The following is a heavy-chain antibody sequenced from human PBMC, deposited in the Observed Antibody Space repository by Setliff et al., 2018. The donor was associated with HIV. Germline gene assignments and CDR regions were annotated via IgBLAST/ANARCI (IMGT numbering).Heavy chain of an antibody. CDR2: FDPEDGET. J-gene: IGHJ4*02. V-gene: IGHV1-18*01. D-gene: IGHD3-16*01. CDR3: ARQPYYDDDGTNLPSEWRVLG. CDR1: GYTFSSYG. Sequence: GASVKVSCKASGYTFSSYGSSWVRQAPGQGLEWMGGFDPEDGETIYAQKFQGRVTITADESTSTAYMELNSLRSDDAAVYYCARQPYYDDDGTNLPSEWRVLGWGQGTLVTVSS.